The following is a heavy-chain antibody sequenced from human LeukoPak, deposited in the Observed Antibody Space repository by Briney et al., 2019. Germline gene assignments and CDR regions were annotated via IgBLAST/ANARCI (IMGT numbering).Heavy chain of an antibody. Sequence: PSETLSLTCTVSGGSISSYYWSWIRQPPGKGLEWVGYIYYSGSTNYNPSLKSRVTISVDTSKNQFSLKLSSVTAADTAVYYCARGSYTRYYYYMDVWGKGTTVTVSS. J-gene: IGHJ6*03. CDR1: GGSISSYY. CDR2: IYYSGST. V-gene: IGHV4-59*01. CDR3: ARGSYTRYYYYMDV. D-gene: IGHD1-14*01.